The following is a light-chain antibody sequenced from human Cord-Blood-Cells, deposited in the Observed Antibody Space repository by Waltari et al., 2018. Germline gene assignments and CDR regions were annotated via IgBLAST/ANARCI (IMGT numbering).Light chain of an antibody. Sequence: QAVLTPPPSASGTPGQRVTIPCSRCSTHLGGTSVYWYQQPPGTAPKLLIYRNNQRPSGVPDRFSGSKSGTSASLAISGLRSEDEADYYCAAWDDSLSGPHWVFGGGTKLTVL. CDR1: STHLGGTS. V-gene: IGLV1-47*01. CDR2: RNN. CDR3: AAWDDSLSGPHWV. J-gene: IGLJ3*02.